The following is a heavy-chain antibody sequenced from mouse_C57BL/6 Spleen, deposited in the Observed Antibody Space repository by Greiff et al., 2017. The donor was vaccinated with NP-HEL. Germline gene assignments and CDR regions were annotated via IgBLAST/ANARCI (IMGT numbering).Heavy chain of an antibody. CDR1: GYTFTSYG. D-gene: IGHD1-1*01. CDR3: ARKQDYGSSWWYFDV. Sequence: VQLQQSGAELARPGASVKLSCKASGYTFTSYGISWVKQRTGQGLEWIGEIYPRSGNTYYNEKFKGKATLTADKSSSTAYMELRSLTSEDSAVYFCARKQDYGSSWWYFDVWGTGTTVTVSS. V-gene: IGHV1-81*01. CDR2: IYPRSGNT. J-gene: IGHJ1*03.